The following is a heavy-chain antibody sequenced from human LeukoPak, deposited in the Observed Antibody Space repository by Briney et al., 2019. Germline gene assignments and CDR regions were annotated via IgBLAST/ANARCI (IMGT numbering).Heavy chain of an antibody. CDR1: GFTFSSYW. V-gene: IGHV3-7*01. CDR3: ASSLSPGYCSGGSCYSADY. J-gene: IGHJ4*02. D-gene: IGHD2-15*01. Sequence: GGSLRLSCAASGFTFSSYWMSWVRQAPGKGLEWVANIKQDGSEKYYVDSVKGRFTISRDNAKNSLYLQMNSLRAEDTAVYYCASSLSPGYCSGGSCYSADYWGQGTLVTVSS. CDR2: IKQDGSEK.